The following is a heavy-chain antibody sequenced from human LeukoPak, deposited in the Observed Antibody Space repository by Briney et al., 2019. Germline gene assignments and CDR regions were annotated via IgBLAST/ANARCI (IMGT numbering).Heavy chain of an antibody. V-gene: IGHV1-2*02. CDR2: INPNSGGT. Sequence: GASVKVSCKASGYTFTGYYMLWVRQAPGQGLEWMGWINPNSGGTNYAQKFQGRVTMTRDTSISTAYMELSRLRSDDTAVYYCARRGPAAMYALDIWGQGTMVTVSS. CDR1: GYTFTGYY. J-gene: IGHJ3*02. CDR3: ARRGPAAMYALDI. D-gene: IGHD2-2*01.